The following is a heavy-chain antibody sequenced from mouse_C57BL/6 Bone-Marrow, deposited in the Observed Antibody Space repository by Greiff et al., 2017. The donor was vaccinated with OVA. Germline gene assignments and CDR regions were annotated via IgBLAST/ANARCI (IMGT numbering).Heavy chain of an antibody. Sequence: EVHLVESGGDLVKPGGSLKLSCAASGFTFSSYGMSWVRQTPDKRLAWVATISSGGSYTYYPDSVNGRFTISRDNAKNTLYLQRSSLKSEDTAMYYGARQYSVGFDYWGQGTTRTVSS. V-gene: IGHV5-6*01. CDR1: GFTFSSYG. CDR3: ARQYSVGFDY. J-gene: IGHJ2*01. CDR2: ISSGGSYT.